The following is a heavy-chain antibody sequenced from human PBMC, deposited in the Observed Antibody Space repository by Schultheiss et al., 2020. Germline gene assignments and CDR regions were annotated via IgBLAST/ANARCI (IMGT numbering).Heavy chain of an antibody. D-gene: IGHD1-7*01. V-gene: IGHV1-69*05. CDR3: ARDSNSNYNWNYVSDWFDP. Sequence: SVKVSCKASGGTFSSYAISWVRQAPGQGLEWMGGIIPIFGTANYAQKFQGRVTMTTDTSTSTAYMELRSLRSDDTAVYYCARDSNSNYNWNYVSDWFDPWGKGTLVTVSS. CDR2: IIPIFGTA. CDR1: GGTFSSYA. J-gene: IGHJ5*02.